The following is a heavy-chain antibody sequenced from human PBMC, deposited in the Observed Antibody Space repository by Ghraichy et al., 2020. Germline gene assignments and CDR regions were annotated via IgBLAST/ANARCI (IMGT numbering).Heavy chain of an antibody. CDR3: ARDGLRYGHTSYFDY. CDR2: IYYSGST. D-gene: IGHD4-17*01. V-gene: IGHV4-59*01. J-gene: IGHJ4*02. CDR1: GGSISSYY. Sequence: SETLSLTCTVSGGSISSYYWSWIRQPPGKGLEWIGYIYYSGSTNYNPSLKSRVTISVDTSKNQFSLKLSSVTAADTAVYYCARDGLRYGHTSYFDYWGQGTLVTVSS.